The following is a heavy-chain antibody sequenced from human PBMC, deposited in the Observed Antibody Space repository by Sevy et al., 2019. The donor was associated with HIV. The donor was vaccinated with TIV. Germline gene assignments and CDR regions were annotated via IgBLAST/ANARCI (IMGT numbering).Heavy chain of an antibody. CDR2: ISYDGSNK. V-gene: IGHV3-30-3*01. Sequence: GGSLRLSCAASGFTFSSYAMHWVRQAPGKGLEWVAVISYDGSNKYYADSVKGRFTISKDNSKNTMYLQMNSLRAEDTGVYYCALVVDEKYDAFDIWGQGTMVTVSS. CDR3: ALVVDEKYDAFDI. D-gene: IGHD2-15*01. CDR1: GFTFSSYA. J-gene: IGHJ3*02.